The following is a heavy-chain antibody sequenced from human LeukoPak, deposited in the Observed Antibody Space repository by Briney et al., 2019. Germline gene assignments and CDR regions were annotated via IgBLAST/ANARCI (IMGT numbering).Heavy chain of an antibody. CDR1: GYSISSGYF. Sequence: SETLSLTCNVSGYSISSGYFWGWVQQAPGKGLEWIGSIYQRATVHYNPSLKSRVTISLDTSKNHFSLNLRSMQASDTAVYYCARAFCVGECFVLHIFFDSWGQGTLVTVSS. V-gene: IGHV4-38-2*02. J-gene: IGHJ4*02. CDR2: IYQRATV. CDR3: ARAFCVGECFVLHIFFDS. D-gene: IGHD2-21*01.